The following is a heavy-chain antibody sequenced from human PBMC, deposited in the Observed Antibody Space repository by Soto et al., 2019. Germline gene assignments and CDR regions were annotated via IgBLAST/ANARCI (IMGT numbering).Heavy chain of an antibody. CDR3: ARERGEGYGMAV. CDR1: GGSISSSNW. J-gene: IGHJ6*02. CDR2: IYHSGST. V-gene: IGHV4-4*02. Sequence: QVQLQESGPGLVKPSGTLSLTCAVSGGSISSSNWWSWVRQPPGKGLEWIGEIYHSGSTNYNPSLESRVTISVDKSKNQFSLKLSPVTAAHTAVYHCARERGEGYGMAVWGQGTTVTVSS. D-gene: IGHD3-16*01.